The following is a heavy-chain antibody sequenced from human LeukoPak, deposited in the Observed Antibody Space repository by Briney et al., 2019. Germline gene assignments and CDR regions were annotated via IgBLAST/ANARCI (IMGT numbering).Heavy chain of an antibody. V-gene: IGHV4-4*07. CDR1: GGSISSYY. J-gene: IGHJ5*02. CDR2: IYTSGST. D-gene: IGHD2-15*01. Sequence: SETLSLTCTVSGGSISSYYWSWIRQPAGKGLEWIGRIYTSGSTNYNPSLKSRVTMSVDTSKNQFSLKLSSVTAADTAVYYCARGCSGGSCYFRRWFDPWGQGTLVTVSS. CDR3: ARGCSGGSCYFRRWFDP.